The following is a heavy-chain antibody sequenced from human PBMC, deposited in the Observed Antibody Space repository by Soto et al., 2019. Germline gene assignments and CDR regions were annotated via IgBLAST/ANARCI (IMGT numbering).Heavy chain of an antibody. CDR3: ARVASGPFDY. Sequence: GYLRLSCPVAGFIVRDSLRWVRQAPGKGLECGSINHSDASTHYTDSVRGRFTIYRDKSKNTLYLEMDRVRFYDTAVYFCARVASGPFDYWGQGTLVTVSS. CDR2: NHSDAST. D-gene: IGHD2-15*01. V-gene: IGHV3-53*01. J-gene: IGHJ4*02. CDR1: GFIVRDS.